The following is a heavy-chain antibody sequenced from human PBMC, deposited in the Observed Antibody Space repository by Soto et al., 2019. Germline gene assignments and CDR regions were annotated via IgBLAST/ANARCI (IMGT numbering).Heavy chain of an antibody. CDR3: ARWPTVSRPTYGMDV. V-gene: IGHV1-69*01. CDR2: IIPMFNIT. Sequence: QVLLVQSGAQVKNPVSSVKVSCKASGGTFISYVYNWVRQAPGQGLEWMGGIIPMFNITNFAQKFQGRITITADESTTTAYMELSSLRSDDTAVYYCARWPTVSRPTYGMDVWGQGTTVTVSS. J-gene: IGHJ6*02. D-gene: IGHD4-4*01. CDR1: GGTFISYV.